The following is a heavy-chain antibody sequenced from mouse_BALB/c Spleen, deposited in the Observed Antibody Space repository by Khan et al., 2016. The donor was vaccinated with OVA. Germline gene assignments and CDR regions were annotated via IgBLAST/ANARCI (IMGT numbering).Heavy chain of an antibody. J-gene: IGHJ3*01. V-gene: IGHV5-9-1*01. CDR1: GFTFSSFA. Sequence: EVELVESGGGLVKPGGSLKLSRAASGFTFSSFAMSWVRQTPEKRLEWVATISSAGTYTYYPDSVKGRFTISRDNAKNTLYLQMNSLRSEDTAMYYCANGNYGWFAYWGQGTLVTVSA. CDR3: ANGNYGWFAY. CDR2: ISSAGTYT. D-gene: IGHD2-1*01.